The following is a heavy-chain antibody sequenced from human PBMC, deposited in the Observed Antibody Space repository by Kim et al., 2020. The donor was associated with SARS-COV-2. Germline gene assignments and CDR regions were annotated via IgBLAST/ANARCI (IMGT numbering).Heavy chain of an antibody. Sequence: GGSLRLSCAASGFTFSSYGMHWVRQAPGKGLEWVAVISYDGSNKYYADSVKGRFTISRDNSKNTLYLQMNSLRAEDTAVYYCARDAMVRGIQSGYYGMDVWGKGTTVTVSS. D-gene: IGHD3-10*01. J-gene: IGHJ6*04. CDR1: GFTFSSYG. CDR3: ARDAMVRGIQSGYYGMDV. V-gene: IGHV3-33*05. CDR2: ISYDGSNK.